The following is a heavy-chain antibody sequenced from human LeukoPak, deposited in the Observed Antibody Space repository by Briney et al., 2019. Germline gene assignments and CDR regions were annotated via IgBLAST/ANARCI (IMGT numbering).Heavy chain of an antibody. D-gene: IGHD7-27*01. CDR2: IIPILGIA. V-gene: IGHV1-69*04. J-gene: IGHJ4*02. CDR3: ARDAGSNWEFDY. Sequence: SVKVSCKASVGTFSSYAISWVRQAPGQGLEWMGRIIPILGIANYAQKFQGRVTITADKSTSTAYMELSSLRSEDTAVYYCARDAGSNWEFDYWGQGTLVTVSS. CDR1: VGTFSSYA.